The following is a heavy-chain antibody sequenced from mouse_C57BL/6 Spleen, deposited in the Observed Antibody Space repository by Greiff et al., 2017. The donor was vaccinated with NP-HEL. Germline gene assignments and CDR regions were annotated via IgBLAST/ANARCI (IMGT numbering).Heavy chain of an antibody. Sequence: EVQLVESGGGLVKPGGSLKLSRAASGFTFSDYGMHWVRQAPEKGLEWVAYISSGSSTIYYADTVKGRFTISRDNAKNTLFLQMTSLRSEDTAMYYCARSAMDYWGQGTSVTVSS. V-gene: IGHV5-17*01. CDR2: ISSGSSTI. CDR1: GFTFSDYG. J-gene: IGHJ4*01. CDR3: ARSAMDY.